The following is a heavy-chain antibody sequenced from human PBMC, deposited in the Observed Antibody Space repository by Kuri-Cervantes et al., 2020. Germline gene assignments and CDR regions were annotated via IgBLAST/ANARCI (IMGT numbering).Heavy chain of an antibody. V-gene: IGHV3-48*01. Sequence: GGSLRLSCAASGFTFSTYGMHWVRQAPGKGLEWISYISPSGNTFFDADSVKGRFIISGDTSKNSLYLQMNSLRAEDTAVYYCARIGEMATSGYFDLWGRGTLVTVSS. D-gene: IGHD5-24*01. J-gene: IGHJ2*01. CDR3: ARIGEMATSGYFDL. CDR2: ISPSGNTF. CDR1: GFTFSTYG.